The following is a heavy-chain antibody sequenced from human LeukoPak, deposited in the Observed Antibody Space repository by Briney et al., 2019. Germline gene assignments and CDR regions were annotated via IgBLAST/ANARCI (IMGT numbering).Heavy chain of an antibody. V-gene: IGHV1-3*01. Sequence: ASVKVSCKASGYTFASYAIHWVRQAPGQRLEWMGWISAGNGNTKYSQNFQGRVTFISNTSATTAFMELSSLRSEDAAVYYCARDSGSGSNDYWGQGTLVTVSS. D-gene: IGHD1-26*01. CDR3: ARDSGSGSNDY. J-gene: IGHJ4*02. CDR2: ISAGNGNT. CDR1: GYTFASYA.